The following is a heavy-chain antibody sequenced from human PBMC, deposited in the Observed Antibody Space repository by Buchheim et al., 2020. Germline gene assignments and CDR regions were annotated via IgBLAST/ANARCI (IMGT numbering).Heavy chain of an antibody. CDR1: GFTFSSYG. D-gene: IGHD4-17*01. CDR2: ISYDGSNK. V-gene: IGHV3-30*18. J-gene: IGHJ6*02. Sequence: QVQLVESGRGVVQPGRSLRLSCAASGFTFSSYGMHWVRQAPGKGLEWVAVISYDGSNKYYADSVKGRFTISRDNSKNTLYLKMSSLRAEDTAVYYCAKDLGADHGDYEGTLTADYYYYGMDVWGQGTT. CDR3: AKDLGADHGDYEGTLTADYYYYGMDV.